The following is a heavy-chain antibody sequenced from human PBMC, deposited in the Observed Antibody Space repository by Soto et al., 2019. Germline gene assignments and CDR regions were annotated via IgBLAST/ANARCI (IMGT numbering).Heavy chain of an antibody. CDR1: GYSFTSYG. Sequence: XGSLKISCKGSGYSFTSYGISWVRQMPGKGLEWMGRIDPSDSYTNYSPSFQGHVTISADKSISTAYLQWSSLKASDTAMYYCERLPAFSGMDVWGQGTTVTASS. J-gene: IGHJ6*02. CDR2: IDPSDSYT. CDR3: ERLPAFSGMDV. V-gene: IGHV5-10-1*01.